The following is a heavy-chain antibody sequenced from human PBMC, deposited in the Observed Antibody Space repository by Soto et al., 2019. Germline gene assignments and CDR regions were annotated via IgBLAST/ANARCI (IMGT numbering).Heavy chain of an antibody. Sequence: SETLSLTCTVSGGSVSSGSYYWSWIRQPPGKGLEWIGYIYYSGSTNYNPSLKSRVTISVDTSKNQFSLKLSSVTAADTAVYYCARDVVGHCDFWSGADYYYGMDVWGQGTTVTVSS. V-gene: IGHV4-61*01. CDR2: IYYSGST. D-gene: IGHD3-3*01. CDR3: ARDVVGHCDFWSGADYYYGMDV. CDR1: GGSVSSGSYY. J-gene: IGHJ6*02.